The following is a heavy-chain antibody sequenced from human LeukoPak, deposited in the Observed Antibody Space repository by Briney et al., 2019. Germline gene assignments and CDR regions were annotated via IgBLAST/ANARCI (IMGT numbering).Heavy chain of an antibody. Sequence: SETLSLTCAVSSGSLSGYSWGWIRQAPGKGLDWIGEIHHSGSTTYHSSLKNRVTISLDKPKSQFSLILTSVTAADTAVYYCTRQSGTVTPIDYWGQGILVTVSS. CDR3: TRQSGTVTPIDY. V-gene: IGHV4-34*01. CDR1: SGSLSGYS. D-gene: IGHD4-17*01. J-gene: IGHJ4*02. CDR2: IHHSGST.